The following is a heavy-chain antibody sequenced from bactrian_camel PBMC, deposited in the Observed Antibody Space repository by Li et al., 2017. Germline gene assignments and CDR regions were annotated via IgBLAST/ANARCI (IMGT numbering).Heavy chain of an antibody. D-gene: IGHD3*01. J-gene: IGHJ4*01. V-gene: IGHV3S42*01. CDR3: AADSNPRVTAIPYY. CDR2: LDQDGVA. CDR1: GYTPGRYG. Sequence: DVQLVESGGGTVQAGGSLRLSCTASGYTPGRYGMGWFRQVPGKEREGIAALDQDGVARYADSVRGRFTVSHDKTKHVLYLFLYDLKPEDTAMYICAADSNPRVTAIPYYWGQGTQVTVS.